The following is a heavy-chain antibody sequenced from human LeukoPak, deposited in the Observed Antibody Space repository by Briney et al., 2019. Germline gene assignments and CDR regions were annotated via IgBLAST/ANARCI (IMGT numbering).Heavy chain of an antibody. CDR3: ARHSQLLLQAAAGTYFDY. Sequence: PSETLSLTCTVSGGSISSSSYYWGWIRQPPGKGLEWIGSIYYSGSTYYNPSLKSRVTISVDTSKNQFSLKLSSVTAADTAVYYCARHSQLLLQAAAGTYFDYWGQGTLVTVSS. J-gene: IGHJ4*02. D-gene: IGHD6-13*01. V-gene: IGHV4-39*01. CDR1: GGSISSSSYY. CDR2: IYYSGST.